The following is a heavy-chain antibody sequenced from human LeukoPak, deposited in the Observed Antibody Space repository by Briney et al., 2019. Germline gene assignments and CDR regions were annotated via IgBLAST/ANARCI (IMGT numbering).Heavy chain of an antibody. J-gene: IGHJ4*02. CDR2: IYYSGST. V-gene: IGHV4-59*01. CDR1: GGSISSYY. Sequence: PSETLSLTCTVSGGSISSYYWSWIRQPPGKRLEWIGHIYYSGSTNYNPSLKSRVTISVDTSKNQFSLKLSSVTAADTAVYYCASRSSIWSGYQDTLYYFDSWGQGALVTVSS. CDR3: ASRSSIWSGYQDTLYYFDS. D-gene: IGHD3-3*01.